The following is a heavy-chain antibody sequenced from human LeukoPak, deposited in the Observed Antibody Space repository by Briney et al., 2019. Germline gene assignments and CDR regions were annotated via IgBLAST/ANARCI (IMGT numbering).Heavy chain of an antibody. J-gene: IGHJ4*02. V-gene: IGHV4-59*01. Sequence: SETLSLTCTVSGGSISSYYWSWIRQPPGKGLEWIGYIYYSGSTNYNPSLKSRVTISVDTSKNQFSLKLSSVTAADTAVYYCARGGLWNDYWGQGTLVTVSS. CDR1: GGSISSYY. D-gene: IGHD5-18*01. CDR3: ARGGLWNDY. CDR2: IYYSGST.